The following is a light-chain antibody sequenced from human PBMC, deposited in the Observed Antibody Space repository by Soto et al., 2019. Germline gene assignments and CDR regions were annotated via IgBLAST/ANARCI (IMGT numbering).Light chain of an antibody. V-gene: IGKV3-11*01. CDR2: DAS. J-gene: IGKJ5*01. Sequence: EIVLTQSPATLSLSPGERATLSCRASPSVSSYLAWYQQKAGQAPRLLIYDASNRATGIPARFSGSGSGTDFTLTISSLEPEDFAVYYCQQRSNWPPITFGQGTRLEIK. CDR3: QQRSNWPPIT. CDR1: PSVSSY.